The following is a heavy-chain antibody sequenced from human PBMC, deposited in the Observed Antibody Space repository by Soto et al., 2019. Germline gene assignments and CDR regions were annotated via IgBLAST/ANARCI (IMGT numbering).Heavy chain of an antibody. CDR2: ISGSGST. V-gene: IGHV4-30-4*01. J-gene: IGHJ4*02. D-gene: IGHD5-18*01. Sequence: SETLSLTCTVSGGSVSSGYNYWSWIRQSPGKGLEWIGYISGSGSTGYNPSLKNRLTMSVDRSKNQFTLRLTSVTAADTAVYFCATESGSTYGYFDYWGQGTQVTVS. CDR1: GGSVSSGYNY. CDR3: ATESGSTYGYFDY.